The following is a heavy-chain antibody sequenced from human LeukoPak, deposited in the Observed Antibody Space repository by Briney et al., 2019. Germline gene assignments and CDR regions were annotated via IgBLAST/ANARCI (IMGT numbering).Heavy chain of an antibody. D-gene: IGHD1-26*01. Sequence: GGSLRLSCAASGFTFSSYSMNWVRQAPGKGLEWVSSISSSSSYIYYADSVKGRFTISRDNAKNSLYLQMNSLRAEDTAVYYGGREVGRRLVYGMDVWGQGTTVTVSS. CDR3: GREVGRRLVYGMDV. CDR2: ISSSSSYI. CDR1: GFTFSSYS. V-gene: IGHV3-21*01. J-gene: IGHJ6*02.